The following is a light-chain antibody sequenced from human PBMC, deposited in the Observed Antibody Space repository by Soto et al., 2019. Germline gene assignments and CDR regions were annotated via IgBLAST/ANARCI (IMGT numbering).Light chain of an antibody. CDR2: GAS. Sequence: EIVLTQSPGTLSLSPGERATLSCRASQSVSSSYLAWYQQKPGQAPRLLIYGASSRATVIPDRFRGSGSGTDFTLTISRLEPEDFAVYYCQQYGSSPSWTFGQGTKVDIK. CDR1: QSVSSSY. CDR3: QQYGSSPSWT. J-gene: IGKJ1*01. V-gene: IGKV3-20*01.